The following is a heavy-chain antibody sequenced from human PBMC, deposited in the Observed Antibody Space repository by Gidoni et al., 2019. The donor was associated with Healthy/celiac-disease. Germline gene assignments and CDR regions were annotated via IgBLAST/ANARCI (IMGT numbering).Heavy chain of an antibody. Sequence: QVQLQQWGAGLLKPSETLSLTCAVYGGSFSGYYWSWIRQPPGKGLEWIGEINHSGSTNYNPSLKSRVTISVDTSKNQFSLKLSSVTAADTAVYYGARGRNRAPRATYDYGSGSYYLNWFDPWGQGTLVTVSS. CDR2: INHSGST. CDR1: GGSFSGYY. J-gene: IGHJ5*02. CDR3: ARGRNRAPRATYDYGSGSYYLNWFDP. V-gene: IGHV4-34*01. D-gene: IGHD3-10*01.